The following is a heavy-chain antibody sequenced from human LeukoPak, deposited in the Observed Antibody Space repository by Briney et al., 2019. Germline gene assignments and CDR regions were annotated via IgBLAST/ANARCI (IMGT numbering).Heavy chain of an antibody. Sequence: SETLSLTCAVSGGSITSGTYYWSWIRQPAGKRLEWIGRIYTSGSTNYNPSLKSRVTILFDTSKNQFSLKLSSVTAADTAVYYCARGGDAAPFDYWGQGTLVAVSS. CDR3: ARGGDAAPFDY. CDR2: IYTSGST. CDR1: GGSITSGTYY. J-gene: IGHJ4*02. V-gene: IGHV4-61*02. D-gene: IGHD5-12*01.